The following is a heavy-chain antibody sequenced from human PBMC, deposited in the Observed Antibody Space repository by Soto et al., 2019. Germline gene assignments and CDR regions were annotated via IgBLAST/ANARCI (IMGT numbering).Heavy chain of an antibody. CDR3: AKVVPAAIQVPAFDY. J-gene: IGHJ4*02. D-gene: IGHD2-2*02. V-gene: IGHV3-23*01. Sequence: EVQLLESGGGLVQPGGSLRLSCAASGFTFSNYGMTWVRQAPGKGLEWVSALTSGGSTYYADSVKGRFTISRDNSKETLYLQMNSLRAEDTAVYYCAKVVPAAIQVPAFDYWGQGTLVTVSS. CDR2: LTSGGST. CDR1: GFTFSNYG.